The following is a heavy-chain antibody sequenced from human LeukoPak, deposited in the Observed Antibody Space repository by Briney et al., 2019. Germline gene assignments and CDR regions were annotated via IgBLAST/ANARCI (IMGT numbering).Heavy chain of an antibody. D-gene: IGHD3-10*01. CDR1: GFTFSSYG. J-gene: IGHJ4*02. Sequence: PGGSLRLSCAASGFTFSSYGMHWVRQAPGKGLEWVAVIWYDGSNKYYADSVKGRFTISRDNSKNTLYLQMNSLRAEDTAVYYCARDYGSGSYYNGPCDYWGQGTLVTVSS. CDR2: IWYDGSNK. CDR3: ARDYGSGSYYNGPCDY. V-gene: IGHV3-30*19.